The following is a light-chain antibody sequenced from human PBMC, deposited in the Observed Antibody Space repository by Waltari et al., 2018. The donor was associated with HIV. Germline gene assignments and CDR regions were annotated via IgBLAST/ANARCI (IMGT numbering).Light chain of an antibody. CDR2: TND. Sequence: QSVLTQPPSVSGTPGPRVTISCSGSTSNVESTPVKWYQPLPGTAPNIIIYTNDRRPSGVPDRFSGSKSGTSASLAISGLQSEDEADYYCASWDGGLNVVFGGGTKLTVL. CDR1: TSNVESTP. CDR3: ASWDGGLNVV. J-gene: IGLJ2*01. V-gene: IGLV1-44*01.